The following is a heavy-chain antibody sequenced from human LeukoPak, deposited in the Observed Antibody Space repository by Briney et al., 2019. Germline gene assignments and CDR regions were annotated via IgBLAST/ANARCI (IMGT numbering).Heavy chain of an antibody. D-gene: IGHD1-20*01. CDR1: GGSFSGYY. CDR2: INHSGST. J-gene: IGHJ4*02. V-gene: IGHV4-34*01. CDR3: ARGLARITGTY. Sequence: SETLSLTCAVYGGSFSGYYWSWIRQPPGKGLEWIGEINHSGSTNYNPTLKSRVTISVDTSKNQFSLKLSSVTAADTAVYYCARGLARITGTYWGQGTLVTVSS.